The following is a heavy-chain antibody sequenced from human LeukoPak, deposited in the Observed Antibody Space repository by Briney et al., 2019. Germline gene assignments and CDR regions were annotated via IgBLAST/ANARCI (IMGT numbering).Heavy chain of an antibody. V-gene: IGHV4-34*01. Sequence: SETLSLTCAVYGGSFSGYYWSWIRQPPGKGLEWIGEINHSGSTNYNPSLKSRVTISVDTSKNQFSLKLISVTAADTAVYYCARDGYNSFDYWGQGTLVTVSS. CDR1: GGSFSGYY. CDR3: ARDGYNSFDY. D-gene: IGHD5-24*01. CDR2: INHSGST. J-gene: IGHJ4*02.